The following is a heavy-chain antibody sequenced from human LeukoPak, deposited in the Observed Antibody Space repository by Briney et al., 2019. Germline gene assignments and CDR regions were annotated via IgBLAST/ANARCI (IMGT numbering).Heavy chain of an antibody. V-gene: IGHV4-34*01. CDR3: ARGGYCSSTSCYDTFYYYYYYMDV. CDR1: GGSFSGYY. D-gene: IGHD2-2*01. Sequence: PSETLSLTCAVYGGSFSGYYWSWIRQPPGKGLEWIGEINHSGSTNYNPSLKSRVTISVDTSKNQFSLKLSSVTAADTAVYYCARGGYCSSTSCYDTFYYYYYYMDVWGKGTTVTISS. CDR2: INHSGST. J-gene: IGHJ6*03.